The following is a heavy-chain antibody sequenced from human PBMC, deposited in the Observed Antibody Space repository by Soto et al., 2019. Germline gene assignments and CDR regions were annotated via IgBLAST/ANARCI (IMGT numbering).Heavy chain of an antibody. CDR3: ARGGSYYYDSSGYYPFDY. V-gene: IGHV3-33*01. D-gene: IGHD3-22*01. CDR2: IWYDGSNK. J-gene: IGHJ4*02. Sequence: PGGSMKLSRAASGFTFSSYFMHWVRQAPGKGLEWVAVIWYDGSNKYYADSVKGRFTISRDNSKNTLYLQMNSLRAEDTAVYYCARGGSYYYDSSGYYPFDYWGQGTLVTVSS. CDR1: GFTFSSYF.